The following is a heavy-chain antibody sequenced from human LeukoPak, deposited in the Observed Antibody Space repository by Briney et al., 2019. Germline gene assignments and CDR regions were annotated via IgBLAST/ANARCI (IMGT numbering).Heavy chain of an antibody. D-gene: IGHD3-3*01. J-gene: IGHJ4*02. CDR2: INQYGTER. Sequence: GGSLRLSCTASGFTFSTYWMTWVRRAPGKGLEWVANINQYGTERYYVDSVMGRFTISSDNAKNSLYLQMNSLRAEDTAVYYCARTPRANLEWLPSFDYWGQGTLVTVSS. V-gene: IGHV3-7*03. CDR1: GFTFSTYW. CDR3: ARTPRANLEWLPSFDY.